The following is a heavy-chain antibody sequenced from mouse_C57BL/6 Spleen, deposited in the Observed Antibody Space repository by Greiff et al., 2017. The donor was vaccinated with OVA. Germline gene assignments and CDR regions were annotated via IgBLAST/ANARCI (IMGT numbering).Heavy chain of an antibody. D-gene: IGHD2-5*01. CDR1: GFSLTSYG. CDR2: LWSGGST. Sequence: QVHVKQSGPGLVRPSQSLSITCTVSGFSLTSYGVHWVRQSPGKGLEWLGVLWSGGSTDYNAAFISRLSISKDNSKSQVFFKMNSLQADDTAIYYCARNEGYSNYVYAMDYWGQGTSVTVSS. CDR3: ARNEGYSNYVYAMDY. J-gene: IGHJ4*01. V-gene: IGHV2-2*01.